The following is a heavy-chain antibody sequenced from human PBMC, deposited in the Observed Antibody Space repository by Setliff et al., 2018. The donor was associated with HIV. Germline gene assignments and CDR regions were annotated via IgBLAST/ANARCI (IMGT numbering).Heavy chain of an antibody. V-gene: IGHV5-51*01. CDR1: GYSFTSNW. CDR2: IHPVDSDT. J-gene: IGHJ6*02. Sequence: GESLKISCKGSGYSFTSNWIGWVRQMPGKGLEWMGIIHPVDSDTRYSPSFQGQVTISADKSISTTYLQWNSLRASDTAMYYCARDCRVGWVFTYGMDVWGQGTLVTVSS. CDR3: ARDCRVGWVFTYGMDV. D-gene: IGHD6-13*01.